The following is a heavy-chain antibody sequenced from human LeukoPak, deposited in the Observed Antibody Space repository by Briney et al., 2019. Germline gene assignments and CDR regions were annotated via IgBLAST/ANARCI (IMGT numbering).Heavy chain of an antibody. CDR3: ARDEVVVVPAAMGVYYYYYMDV. CDR1: GFTFSSYW. J-gene: IGHJ6*03. CDR2: IKQDGSEK. Sequence: GGSLRLSCAASGFTFSSYWMSWVRQAPGKGLEWVANIKQDGSEKYYVDSVKGRFTISRDNAKSSLYLQMNSLRAEDTAVYYCARDEVVVVPAAMGVYYYYYMDVWGKGTTVTVSS. D-gene: IGHD2-2*01. V-gene: IGHV3-7*01.